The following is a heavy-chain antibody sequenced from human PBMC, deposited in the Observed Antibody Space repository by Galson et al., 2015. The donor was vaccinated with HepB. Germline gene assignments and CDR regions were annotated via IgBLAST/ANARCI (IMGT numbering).Heavy chain of an antibody. CDR3: VKRWKEQPDHDY. V-gene: IGHV3-23*01. CDR1: GFTFSSYA. Sequence: SLRLSCAASGFTFSSYAMSWVRQAPGKGLEWVSAISGSGGTTYYADSVKGRFTISRDNSKSTLYLQMSSLRTEDTAVYYCVKRWKEQPDHDYWGQGTLVTVSS. CDR2: ISGSGGTT. J-gene: IGHJ4*02. D-gene: IGHD6-13*01.